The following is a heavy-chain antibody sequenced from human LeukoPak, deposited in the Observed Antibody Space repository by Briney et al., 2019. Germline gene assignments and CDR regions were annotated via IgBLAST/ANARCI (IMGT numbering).Heavy chain of an antibody. Sequence: ASETLSLTCAVYGGSFSDYDWTWIRQPPGKGLEWIGEINHGGNTKYNPSLKSRVTISLDTSKNQFSLKLSSVTAADTAVYYCASLSYDNSGYRVRYMDVWGKGTTVTVSS. V-gene: IGHV4-34*01. D-gene: IGHD3-22*01. CDR2: INHGGNT. CDR3: ASLSYDNSGYRVRYMDV. J-gene: IGHJ6*03. CDR1: GGSFSDYD.